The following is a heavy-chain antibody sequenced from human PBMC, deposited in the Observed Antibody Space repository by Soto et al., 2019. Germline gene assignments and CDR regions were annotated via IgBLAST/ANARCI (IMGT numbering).Heavy chain of an antibody. Sequence: ASVKVSCKASGYTFTSYGISWGRQAPGQGLEGMGWISAYNGNTNYAQKLQGRVTMTTDTSTSTAYMELRSLRSDDTAVYYCARVRITIFGVVEYGMDVWGQGTTVTVSS. V-gene: IGHV1-18*01. J-gene: IGHJ6*02. D-gene: IGHD3-3*01. CDR1: GYTFTSYG. CDR2: ISAYNGNT. CDR3: ARVRITIFGVVEYGMDV.